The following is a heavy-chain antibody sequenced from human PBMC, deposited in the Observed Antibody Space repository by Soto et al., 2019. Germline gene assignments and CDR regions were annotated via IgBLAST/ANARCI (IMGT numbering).Heavy chain of an antibody. CDR2: INQGGSEK. J-gene: IGHJ4*02. D-gene: IGHD4-17*01. V-gene: IGHV3-7*03. CDR1: GFTFSNYW. CDR3: VKDDDDYSFDY. Sequence: EVQLVESGGGLVQPGGSLRLSCAASGFTFSNYWMSWVRQAPGKGLEWVAKINQGGSEKWSADSVKGRFTISRDNAKNSLYLQLNSLGAEDTAVYYCVKDDDDYSFDYWGQGTLVTVSS.